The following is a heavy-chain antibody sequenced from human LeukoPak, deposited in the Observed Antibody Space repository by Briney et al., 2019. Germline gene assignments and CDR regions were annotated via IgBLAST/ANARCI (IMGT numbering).Heavy chain of an antibody. CDR2: IIPILGIA. V-gene: IGHV1-69*04. D-gene: IGHD5-18*01. CDR1: GGTFSSYA. CDR3: AREGQAATWIQLAWFDP. Sequence: SVKVSCKASGGTFSSYAISWVRQAPGQGLEWMGRIIPILGIANYAQKFQGRVTITADKSTSTAYMELSSLRSEDTAVYYCAREGQAATWIQLAWFDPWGQGTLVTVSS. J-gene: IGHJ5*02.